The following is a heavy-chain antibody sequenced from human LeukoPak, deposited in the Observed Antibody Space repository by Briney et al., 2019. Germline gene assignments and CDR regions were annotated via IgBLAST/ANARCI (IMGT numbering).Heavy chain of an antibody. CDR3: ARASSGYYYNLGY. Sequence: PGGSLRLSCAASGFTFSDYYMSWIRQAPGKGLEWVSSISSSSSYIYYADSVKGRFTISRDNAKNSLYLQMNSLRAEDTAVYYCARASSGYYYNLGYWGQGTLVTVSS. V-gene: IGHV3-11*06. CDR1: GFTFSDYY. J-gene: IGHJ4*02. CDR2: ISSSSSYI. D-gene: IGHD3-22*01.